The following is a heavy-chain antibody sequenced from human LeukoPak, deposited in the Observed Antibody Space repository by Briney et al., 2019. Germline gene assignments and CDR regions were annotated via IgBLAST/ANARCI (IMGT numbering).Heavy chain of an antibody. CDR1: GGSISSGGYS. Sequence: PSQTLSLTCAVYGGSISSGGYSWSWIPQPPGKGLEWIGYIYHSGSTYYHPSLKSRVTISVDRSKNQFSLKLSSVTAADTAVYYCATFTNWFDPWGQGTLVTVSS. CDR2: IYHSGST. V-gene: IGHV4-30-2*01. J-gene: IGHJ5*02. CDR3: ATFTNWFDP.